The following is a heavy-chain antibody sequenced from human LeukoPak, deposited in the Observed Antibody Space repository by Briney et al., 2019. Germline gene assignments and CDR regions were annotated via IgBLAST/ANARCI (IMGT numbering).Heavy chain of an antibody. CDR3: AREGRYDTSGLSAFDI. CDR2: IRDDEKDI. V-gene: IGHV3-30*02. Sequence: PGGSLRLSCAASGFTFSSYGMHWVRQAPGKGLEWVAFIRDDEKDIYYVDSVKGRFTISRDNSKNTMYLQMNSLRVEDTAVYYCAREGRYDTSGLSAFDIWGQGTMVTVSS. CDR1: GFTFSSYG. J-gene: IGHJ3*02. D-gene: IGHD3-22*01.